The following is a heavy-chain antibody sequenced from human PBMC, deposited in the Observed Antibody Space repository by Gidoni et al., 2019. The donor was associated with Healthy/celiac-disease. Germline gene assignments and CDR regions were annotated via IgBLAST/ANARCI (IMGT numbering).Heavy chain of an antibody. Sequence: EVQLVESGGGVVQPGGSRRRSWAAAGCTCSSYWMHWVRQAPGKGLVGVSRINSDGSSTSYADSVKGRFTISRDNATNTLYLQMNSLRAEDTAVYYCARDRGYYYYYMDVWGKGTTVTVSS. J-gene: IGHJ6*03. CDR2: INSDGSST. CDR3: ARDRGYYYYYMDV. D-gene: IGHD3-10*01. CDR1: GCTCSSYW. V-gene: IGHV3-74*01.